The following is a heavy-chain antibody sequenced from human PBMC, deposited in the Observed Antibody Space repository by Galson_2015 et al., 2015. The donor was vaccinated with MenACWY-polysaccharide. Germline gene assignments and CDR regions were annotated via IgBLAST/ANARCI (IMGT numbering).Heavy chain of an antibody. D-gene: IGHD3-22*01. CDR1: GDTFTSSW. J-gene: IGHJ2*01. CDR2: IYPGDSET. CDR3: ARRGNDYDSNLGRGWYFDL. V-gene: IGHV5-51*03. Sequence: QSGAEVTKPGESLKISCKGSGDTFTSSWIGWVRQMPGKGLEGMGTIYPGDSETIYSPSFKGQVTISADKSITTANLQWRSLKTSDTAMFYCARRGNDYDSNLGRGWYFDLWGRGTLVTVSS.